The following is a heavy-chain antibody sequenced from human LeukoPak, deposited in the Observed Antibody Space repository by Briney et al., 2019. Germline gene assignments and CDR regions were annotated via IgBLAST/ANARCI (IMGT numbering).Heavy chain of an antibody. Sequence: GGSLRLSCAASGFTFSRYWLSWVRQAPGKGREWVANITQDGSEKYYVESVKGRFAISRDNAKNTLYLQMNSLRAEDTAVYYCARASGWYIPSYFDYWGQGTLVTVSS. D-gene: IGHD6-19*01. J-gene: IGHJ4*02. CDR2: ITQDGSEK. V-gene: IGHV3-7*01. CDR1: GFTFSRYW. CDR3: ARASGWYIPSYFDY.